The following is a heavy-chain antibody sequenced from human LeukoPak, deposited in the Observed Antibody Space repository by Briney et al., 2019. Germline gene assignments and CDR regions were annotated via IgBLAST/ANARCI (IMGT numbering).Heavy chain of an antibody. Sequence: GASVKVSCKASGYTFTSYGISWVRQAPGQGLEWMGWISAYNGNTNYAQKLQGRVTMTTDTSTSTAYMELRSLRSEDTAVYYCARDAVQTRSENWFDPWGQGTLVTVSS. CDR3: ARDAVQTRSENWFDP. J-gene: IGHJ5*02. V-gene: IGHV1-18*01. D-gene: IGHD6-25*01. CDR2: ISAYNGNT. CDR1: GYTFTSYG.